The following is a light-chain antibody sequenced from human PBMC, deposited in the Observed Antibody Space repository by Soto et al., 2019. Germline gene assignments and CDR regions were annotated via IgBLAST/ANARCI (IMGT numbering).Light chain of an antibody. CDR2: DVT. CDR3: HSYADNYSV. CDR1: TSDV. Sequence: QSVLTQPRSVSGSPGQSVTISCTGTTSDVSWYQQHPGKVPRLMIFDVTRRPSGVPDRFSGSKSGNTASLTISGLQAEDGADYYCHSYADNYSVFGGGTKLTVL. V-gene: IGLV2-11*01. J-gene: IGLJ2*01.